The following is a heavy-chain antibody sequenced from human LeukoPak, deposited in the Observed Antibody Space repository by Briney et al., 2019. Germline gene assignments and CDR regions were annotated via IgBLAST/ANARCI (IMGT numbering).Heavy chain of an antibody. CDR1: GYTFTSYA. CDR3: ARGWYGSGWYRIDY. D-gene: IGHD6-19*01. J-gene: IGHJ4*02. CDR2: INAGNGNT. V-gene: IGHV1-3*01. Sequence: ASVKVSCKASGYTFTSYAMHWVRQAPGQRLEWMGWINAGNGNTKYSQKFQGRVTITRDTSASTAYMELSSLRFEDTAVYYCARGWYGSGWYRIDYWGQGTLVTVSS.